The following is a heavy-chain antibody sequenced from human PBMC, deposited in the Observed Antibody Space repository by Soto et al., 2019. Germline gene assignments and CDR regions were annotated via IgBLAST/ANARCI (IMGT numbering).Heavy chain of an antibody. Sequence: QVQLVQSGGEVKQPGSSVKVSCKASGGTFSSYAISWVRQAPGQGLEWVGGLIPIFGTANYAQKIQGRVTITPDESTSTAYMELSSRRSEDTAVYYCARENYGGKAYYFDYWGQGTLVTVSS. CDR3: ARENYGGKAYYFDY. V-gene: IGHV1-69*01. CDR1: GGTFSSYA. CDR2: LIPIFGTA. D-gene: IGHD2-15*01. J-gene: IGHJ4*02.